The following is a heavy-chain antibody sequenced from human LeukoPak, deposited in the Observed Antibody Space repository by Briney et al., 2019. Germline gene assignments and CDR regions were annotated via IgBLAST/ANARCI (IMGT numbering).Heavy chain of an antibody. CDR2: IKSDGGST. CDR3: GGDWEVGGAKDHNWFDP. CDR1: GFTFSSYW. Sequence: GGSLRLSCAASGFTFSSYWMHWVRQAPGKGLVWVSRIKSDGGSTSYADSVKGRFTISRDNAKNTLYLQMNSLRAEDTAVYYCGGDWEVGGAKDHNWFDPCGPRCLVTVSS. D-gene: IGHD4/OR15-4a*01. J-gene: IGHJ5*02. V-gene: IGHV3-74*01.